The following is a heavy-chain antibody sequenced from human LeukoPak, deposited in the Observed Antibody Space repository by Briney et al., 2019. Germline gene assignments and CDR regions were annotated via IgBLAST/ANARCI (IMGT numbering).Heavy chain of an antibody. CDR2: INSDGSGT. Sequence: GGSLRLSCAASGFTFRRYWMHWGRQAPGKGLGGVSRINSDGSGTSYADSVKGRFPISKDNAKNTLYLPMNSLRAEDTAVYYCARDRAPPRGSYSGYWGQGTLVTVSS. CDR3: ARDRAPPRGSYSGY. D-gene: IGHD1-26*01. V-gene: IGHV3-74*01. CDR1: GFTFRRYW. J-gene: IGHJ4*02.